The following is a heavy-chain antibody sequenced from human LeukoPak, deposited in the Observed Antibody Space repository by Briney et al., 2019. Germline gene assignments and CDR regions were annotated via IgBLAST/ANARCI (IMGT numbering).Heavy chain of an antibody. J-gene: IGHJ4*02. CDR3: AKLDPRYFDWLLFDY. Sequence: PGRSLRLSCAASGFTFSSYGMHWVRQAPGKGLEWVAVIPNDGSKTYYADSVKGRFTLSRDNSKNTLYLQMNSLRAEDTAVYYCAKLDPRYFDWLLFDYWGQGTLVTVSS. CDR2: IPNDGSKT. CDR1: GFTFSSYG. V-gene: IGHV3-30*18. D-gene: IGHD3-9*01.